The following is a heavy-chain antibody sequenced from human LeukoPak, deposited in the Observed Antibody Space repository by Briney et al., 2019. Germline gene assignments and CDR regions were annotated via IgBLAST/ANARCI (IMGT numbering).Heavy chain of an antibody. V-gene: IGHV1-18*01. J-gene: IGHJ3*02. CDR1: GYTFTSYG. CDR2: ISAYNGYT. D-gene: IGHD4-17*01. CDR3: ASVTAVTTKGHGAFDI. Sequence: GASVKVSCKASGYTFTSYGISWVRQAPGQGLEWMGWISAYNGYTNYAQKLQGRVTMTTDTSTSTAYMELRSLRSEDTAVYYCASVTAVTTKGHGAFDIWGQGTLVTVSS.